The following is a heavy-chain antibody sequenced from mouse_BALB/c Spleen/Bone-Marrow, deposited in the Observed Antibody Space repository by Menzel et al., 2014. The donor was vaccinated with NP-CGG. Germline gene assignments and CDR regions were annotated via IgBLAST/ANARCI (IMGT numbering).Heavy chain of an antibody. V-gene: IGHV1-4*02. CDR3: ARGGLRLDY. D-gene: IGHD2-4*01. CDR1: GYTFISYA. Sequence: VMLVESAAELARPGASVMMSCKASGYTFISYAMHWVKQRPGQGLEWIGYINPTSGYTEYNQDFKDKTTLTADKSSSTAYMQLSSLTSEDSAIYYCARGGLRLDYWGQGTPLTVSS. CDR2: INPTSGYT. J-gene: IGHJ2*01.